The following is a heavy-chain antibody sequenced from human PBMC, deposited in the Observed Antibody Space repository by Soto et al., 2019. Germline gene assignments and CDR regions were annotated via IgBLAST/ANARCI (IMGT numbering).Heavy chain of an antibody. V-gene: IGHV1-69*01. J-gene: IGHJ4*02. Sequence: QVQLVQSGAEVKKPGSSVKVSCKASGGTFSSYAISWVRQAPGQGLEWMGGIIPIFGTANYAKKFQGRVTITADESTRTAYMERSSLRSEDTAVYYCARDRGGWRDGFDYFDYWGQGTLVTVSS. CDR1: GGTFSSYA. CDR2: IIPIFGTA. D-gene: IGHD3-3*01. CDR3: ARDRGGWRDGFDYFDY.